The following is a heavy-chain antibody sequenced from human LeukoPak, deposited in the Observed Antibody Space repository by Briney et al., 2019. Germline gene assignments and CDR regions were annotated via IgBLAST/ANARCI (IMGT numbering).Heavy chain of an antibody. V-gene: IGHV4-4*07. CDR1: GGSISSYY. D-gene: IGHD1-26*01. CDR3: ASGPRSGSYDF. CDR2: IYTSGST. J-gene: IGHJ4*02. Sequence: PSETLSLTCTVSGGSISSYYWSWIRQPAGKGLEWIGRIYTSGSTNYNPSLKSRVTMSVDTSKNQFSLKLSSMTAADTAVYYCASGPRSGSYDFWGQGALVTVSS.